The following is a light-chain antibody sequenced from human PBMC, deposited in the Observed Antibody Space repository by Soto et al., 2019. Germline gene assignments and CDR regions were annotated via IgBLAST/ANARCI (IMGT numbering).Light chain of an antibody. CDR3: LLYYGGAQHWV. V-gene: IGLV7-43*01. CDR1: TGALTSGYY. CDR2: STS. Sequence: QAVVTQDPSLTVSPGGTVTLTCASSTGALTSGYYPNWFQQQTGQAPRTLIYSTSNTHSWTPARFSGSLLGGKAALTLSGVQLEDEAEYYCLLYYGGAQHWVFGGGTKVTVL. J-gene: IGLJ3*02.